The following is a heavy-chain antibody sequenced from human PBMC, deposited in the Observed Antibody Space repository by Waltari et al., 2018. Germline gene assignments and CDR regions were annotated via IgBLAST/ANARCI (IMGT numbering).Heavy chain of an antibody. Sequence: QLQLQESGSGLVKPSQTLSLTCAVSGGSISSGGYSWRWIRQPPGKGLEWIGYIYHSGSTYYNPSLKSRVTISVDRSKNQFSLKLSSVTAADTAVYYCAGAEDVVVSSHAFDIWGQGTMVTVSS. CDR2: IYHSGST. D-gene: IGHD2-2*01. J-gene: IGHJ3*02. CDR1: GGSISSGGYS. CDR3: AGAEDVVVSSHAFDI. V-gene: IGHV4-30-2*01.